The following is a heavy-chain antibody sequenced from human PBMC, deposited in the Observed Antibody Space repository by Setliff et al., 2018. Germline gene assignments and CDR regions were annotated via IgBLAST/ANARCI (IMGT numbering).Heavy chain of an antibody. V-gene: IGHV1-69*10. CDR3: ARDRGGTNPWFDF. CDR1: GGTLSTLS. Sequence: SVKVSCKASGGTLSTLSIAWVRQAPGQGLEWMGGTIPLLPLPNYAVKFQGRVTITADKSTSTACMELSSLRVEDTATYYCARDRGGTNPWFDFWGQGTQVTVSS. J-gene: IGHJ5*01. CDR2: TIPLLPLP. D-gene: IGHD3-10*01.